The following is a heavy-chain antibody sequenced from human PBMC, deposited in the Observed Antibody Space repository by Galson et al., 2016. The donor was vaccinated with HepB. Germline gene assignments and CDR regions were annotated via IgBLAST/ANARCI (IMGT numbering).Heavy chain of an antibody. D-gene: IGHD5-24*01. V-gene: IGHV1-69*13. CDR1: GGTFSSNA. CDR2: IIPIFGTA. CDR3: ARGGVELATKPDY. J-gene: IGHJ4*02. Sequence: SVKVSCKVTGGTFSSNAITWVRQAPGQGLEWMGGIIPIFGTADFAPKFQGRVTITADESTTTAYMELSSLRSEDTAVYYCARGGVELATKPDYWGQGTLVTVAS.